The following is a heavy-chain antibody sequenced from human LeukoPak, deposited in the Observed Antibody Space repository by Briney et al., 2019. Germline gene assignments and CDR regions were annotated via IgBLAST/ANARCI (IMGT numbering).Heavy chain of an antibody. D-gene: IGHD2-2*01. Sequence: GRSLRLSCAASGFTFSSYGMHWVRQAPGKGLERVAVIWYDGSNKYYADSVKGRFTISRDNSKNTLYLQMNSLRAEDTAVYYCARDCSSTSCFDYWGQGTLVTVSS. V-gene: IGHV3-33*01. CDR3: ARDCSSTSCFDY. CDR1: GFTFSSYG. J-gene: IGHJ4*02. CDR2: IWYDGSNK.